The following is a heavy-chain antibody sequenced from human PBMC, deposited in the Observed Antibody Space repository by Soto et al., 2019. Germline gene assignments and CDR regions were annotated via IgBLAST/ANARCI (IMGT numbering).Heavy chain of an antibody. V-gene: IGHV1-46*01. CDR2: INPSGGST. CDR3: ARVYCSGGGCYGIDC. D-gene: IGHD2-15*01. Sequence: QVQLVQSGAEVKKPGASVKVSCKASGYTFTSYYMHWVRQAPGQGLEWMGIINPSGGSTSYAQKFQGRGTMTRDTSTSTVYMELSSLRSEDTAVYYCARVYCSGGGCYGIDCWGQGTLVTVSS. CDR1: GYTFTSYY. J-gene: IGHJ4*02.